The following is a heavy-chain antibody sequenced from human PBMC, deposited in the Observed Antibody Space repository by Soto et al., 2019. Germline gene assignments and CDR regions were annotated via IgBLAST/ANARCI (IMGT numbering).Heavy chain of an antibody. CDR1: GGSISNNNW. CDR3: ARDLHEYGDYALSFNYYGMDV. Sequence: PSEPLSLPCAVSGGSISNNNWWRWVRQPPGKGLEWIGEIYHSGSANYNPSLKSRVTISVDKSKNQFSLKLSSVTAADTAVYYCARDLHEYGDYALSFNYYGMDVWGQGTTVTGSS. J-gene: IGHJ6*02. D-gene: IGHD4-17*01. CDR2: IYHSGSA. V-gene: IGHV4-4*02.